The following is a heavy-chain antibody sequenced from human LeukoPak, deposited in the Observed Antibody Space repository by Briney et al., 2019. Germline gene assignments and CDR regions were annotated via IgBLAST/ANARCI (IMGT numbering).Heavy chain of an antibody. D-gene: IGHD2-15*01. Sequence: PSETLSLTCAVYGGSFTGYYWSWIRQPPGKGLEWIGEINPSGDTNYNPSLKSRVTISVDTSKNQFSLKLKSVTAADTAVYYCAREKGYCSGGSCYGGPFDYWGQGTLVTVSS. CDR1: GGSFTGYY. J-gene: IGHJ4*02. CDR3: AREKGYCSGGSCYGGPFDY. V-gene: IGHV4-34*01. CDR2: INPSGDT.